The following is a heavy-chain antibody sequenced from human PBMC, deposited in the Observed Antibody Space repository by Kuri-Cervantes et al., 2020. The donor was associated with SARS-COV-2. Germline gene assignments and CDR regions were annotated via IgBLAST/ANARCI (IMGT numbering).Heavy chain of an antibody. CDR2: INPDGSYT. D-gene: IGHD1-1*01. Sequence: GGSLRLSCAASGFTFSGHWIHWVRQAPGKGLVWVSRINPDGSYTNDADSAKGRFTLSRDNAKNMLFLQMNSLRAEDTAVYYCVRDGDHWNFDYWGQGTLVTVSS. CDR3: VRDGDHWNFDY. J-gene: IGHJ4*02. CDR1: GFTFSGHW. V-gene: IGHV3-74*01.